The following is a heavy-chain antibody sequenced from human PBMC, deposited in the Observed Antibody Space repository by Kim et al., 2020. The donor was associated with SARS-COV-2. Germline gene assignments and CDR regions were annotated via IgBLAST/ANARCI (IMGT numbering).Heavy chain of an antibody. Sequence: GGSLRLSCTASGFTFGDYAMSWVRQAPGKGLEWVGFIRSKAYGGTTEYAASVKGRFTISRDDSKSIAYLQMNSLKTEDTAVYYCTRDGPGGLAMVREPIGKDSWFDPWGQGALVTVSS. D-gene: IGHD3-10*01. J-gene: IGHJ5*02. CDR1: GFTFGDYA. CDR2: IRSKAYGGTT. V-gene: IGHV3-49*04. CDR3: TRDGPGGLAMVREPIGKDSWFDP.